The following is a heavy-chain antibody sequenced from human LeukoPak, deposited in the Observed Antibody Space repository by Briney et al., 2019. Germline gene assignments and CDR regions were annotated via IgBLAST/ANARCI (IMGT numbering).Heavy chain of an antibody. CDR2: IYTSGST. Sequence: SETLSLTCTISGGSISSGSYYWSWIRQPAGKGLEWIGRIYTSGSTNYNPSLKSRVTISVDTSKNQFSLKLSSVTAADTAVYYCARAGGSYYMDVWGKGTTVTVSS. D-gene: IGHD1-26*01. V-gene: IGHV4-61*02. J-gene: IGHJ6*03. CDR3: ARAGGSYYMDV. CDR1: GGSISSGSYY.